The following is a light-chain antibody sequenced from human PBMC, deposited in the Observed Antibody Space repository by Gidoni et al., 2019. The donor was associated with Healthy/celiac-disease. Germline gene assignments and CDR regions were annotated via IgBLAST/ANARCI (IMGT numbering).Light chain of an antibody. CDR2: AAS. CDR1: QSISSY. CDR3: QQSYSTPLT. Sequence: DIQMTQSPSSLSASVGDRVTITCRASQSISSYLHWYQQKPGKAPKLLIYAASSLQSGVPSRFSGSGSGTDFTLAISSLQPEDFATYYCQQSYSTPLTFXGXTKVEIK. J-gene: IGKJ4*01. V-gene: IGKV1-39*01.